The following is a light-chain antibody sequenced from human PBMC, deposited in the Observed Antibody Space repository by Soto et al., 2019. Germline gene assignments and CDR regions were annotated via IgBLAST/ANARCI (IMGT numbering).Light chain of an antibody. Sequence: IVLTQSPGTLSLSPGERATLSCRASQSVTTQLAWYQQKPGQAPRLIIHGASSRATGVPDRITGSGSGTDFTLSISRLEPEDFAVYYCQQYGGSTRTFXQGTKVDI. CDR2: GAS. V-gene: IGKV3-20*01. J-gene: IGKJ1*01. CDR3: QQYGGSTRT. CDR1: QSVTTQ.